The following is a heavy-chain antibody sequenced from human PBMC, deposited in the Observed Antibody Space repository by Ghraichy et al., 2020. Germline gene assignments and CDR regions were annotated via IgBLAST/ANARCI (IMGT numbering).Heavy chain of an antibody. Sequence: GGSLRLSCAASGFTFSSYGMSWARQAPGKGLEWVSAIIYNGEETYYADSVKGRFTISRDNSKDTLFLQMNSLRAEDTATYYCAKESYTATFPYFDYWGQGTLVTVSS. J-gene: IGHJ4*02. V-gene: IGHV3-23*01. CDR1: GFTFSSYG. CDR3: AKESYTATFPYFDY. CDR2: IIYNGEET. D-gene: IGHD5-18*01.